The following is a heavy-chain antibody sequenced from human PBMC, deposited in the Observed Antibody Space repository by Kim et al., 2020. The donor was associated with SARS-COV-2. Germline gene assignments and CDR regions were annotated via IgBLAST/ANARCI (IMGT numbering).Heavy chain of an antibody. J-gene: IGHJ4*02. V-gene: IGHV1-18*01. CDR2: VSGYNDDT. D-gene: IGHD3-22*01. Sequence: ASVKVSYKASGYTFNNYGITWVRQAPGQGPEWMGWVSGYNDDTNYAQKFQGRVSMTTDTSTRTAYMELRNLRSDDTAMYYCARDLVVGGGRPSYYDGSGYYVYWGQGTLVTVSS. CDR1: GYTFNNYG. CDR3: ARDLVVGGGRPSYYDGSGYYVY.